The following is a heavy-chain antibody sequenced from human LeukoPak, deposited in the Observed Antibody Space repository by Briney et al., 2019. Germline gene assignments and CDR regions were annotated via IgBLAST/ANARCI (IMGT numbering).Heavy chain of an antibody. Sequence: GGSLRLSCTASGFIFSAYGMHWVRQAPGKGLEWVTAISHDGSNISYADIVKGRFTISRDDSRNTLHLQMNSLRAEDTAVYYCARGTAPGNYYYYYMDVWGKGTTVTVSS. CDR3: ARGTAPGNYYYYYMDV. J-gene: IGHJ6*03. CDR1: GFIFSAYG. D-gene: IGHD5-18*01. V-gene: IGHV3-30*03. CDR2: ISHDGSNI.